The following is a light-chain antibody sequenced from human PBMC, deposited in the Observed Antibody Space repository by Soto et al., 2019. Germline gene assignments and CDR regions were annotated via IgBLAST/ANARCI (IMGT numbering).Light chain of an antibody. CDR1: QDIRNE. Sequence: IQMTQSPSSLSAAVGDRVTITCRARQDIRNELGWYQQKPGKAPNLLIYAASSLHTGVPSRFSGSGSGTYFTLTISGLQPDDFATYYCLQDYNYPRTFGRGTKVEVK. CDR2: AAS. V-gene: IGKV1-6*02. J-gene: IGKJ1*01. CDR3: LQDYNYPRT.